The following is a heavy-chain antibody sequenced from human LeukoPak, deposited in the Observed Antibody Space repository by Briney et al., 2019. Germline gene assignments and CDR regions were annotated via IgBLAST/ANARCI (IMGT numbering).Heavy chain of an antibody. CDR1: GGSISSGDYY. CDR2: IYYSGST. J-gene: IGHJ4*02. V-gene: IGHV4-30-4*08. CDR3: AREDGSTSCNTL. D-gene: IGHD2-2*02. Sequence: SETLSLTCTVSGGSISSGDYYWSWIRQPPGKGLEWIGYIYYSGSTYYNPSLKSRVTISVDTSKNQFSLKLSSVTAADTAVYYCAREDGSTSCNTLWGQGTLVTVSS.